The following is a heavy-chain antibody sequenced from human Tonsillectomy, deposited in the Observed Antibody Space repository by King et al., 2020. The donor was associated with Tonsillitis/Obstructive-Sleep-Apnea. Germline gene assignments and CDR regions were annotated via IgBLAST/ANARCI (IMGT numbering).Heavy chain of an antibody. J-gene: IGHJ4*02. Sequence: LQLQESGPGLVKPSETLSLTCTVSGGSISSSSYYWGWIRQPPGKGLEWIGSIYYSGSTYYNPSLKSRVTISVDTSKNQFSLKLSSVTAADTAVYYCARPGEVIEYQLPVIFDYWGQGTLVTVSS. CDR3: ARPGEVIEYQLPVIFDY. D-gene: IGHD2-2*01. CDR2: IYYSGST. CDR1: GGSISSSSYY. V-gene: IGHV4-39*01.